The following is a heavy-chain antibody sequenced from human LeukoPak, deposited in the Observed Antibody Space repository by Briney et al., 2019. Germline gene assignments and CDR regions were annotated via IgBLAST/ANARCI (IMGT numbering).Heavy chain of an antibody. J-gene: IGHJ4*02. CDR1: GYTFTSYG. CDR2: ISAYNGNT. V-gene: IGHV1-18*01. Sequence: GASVKVSCKASGYTFTSYGISWVRQAPGQGLEWMGWISAYNGNTNYAQKLQGRVTMTTDTSTSTAYMELRSLRSDDTAVYYCARASSDSSGYSDFDYWGQGTLVTVSS. CDR3: ARASSDSSGYSDFDY. D-gene: IGHD3-22*01.